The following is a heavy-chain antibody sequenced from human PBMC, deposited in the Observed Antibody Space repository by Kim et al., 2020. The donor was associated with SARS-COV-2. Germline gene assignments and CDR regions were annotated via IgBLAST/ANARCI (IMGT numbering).Heavy chain of an antibody. CDR2: ISKSSTTI. CDR3: VRDRMGGAFDI. D-gene: IGHD3-16*01. CDR1: GFTFSAYD. J-gene: IGHJ3*02. Sequence: GGSLRLSCATSGFTFSAYDMNWVRQAPGKGLEWLSFISKSSTTIYYADSVKGRLTTSRDNAKNSLHLQMNSLKDEDTAVYHCVRDRMGGAFDIWGQGTMVSVSS. V-gene: IGHV3-48*02.